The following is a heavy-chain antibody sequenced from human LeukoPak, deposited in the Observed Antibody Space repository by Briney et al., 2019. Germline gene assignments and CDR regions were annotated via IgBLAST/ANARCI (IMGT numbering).Heavy chain of an antibody. Sequence: QPGGSLRLSCAASGLTFKSDAMSWVRQAPQKGLEWVSTIHSDGSKYYVDSVKGRFIISRDISQNTVYLEMNRLRAEDAAVYYCAREGWEELGHYFDYWGQGTGVTVSS. CDR1: GLTFKSDA. J-gene: IGHJ4*02. CDR3: AREGWEELGHYFDY. CDR2: IHSDGSK. D-gene: IGHD1-26*01. V-gene: IGHV3-23*03.